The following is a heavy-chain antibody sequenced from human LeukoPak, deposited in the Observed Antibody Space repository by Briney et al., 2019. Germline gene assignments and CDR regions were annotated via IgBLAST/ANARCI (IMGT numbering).Heavy chain of an antibody. CDR1: GGSFTDYF. CDR3: ARGRIAKIVVVHSFHYGMDV. J-gene: IGHJ6*02. V-gene: IGHV4-34*01. Sequence: SETLSLTCDVFGGSFTDYFWTWIRQSPGKGLEWIGEINDYTGNTNYNPSLNCRVSISLEKSKNQFSLELRSVTAADTAVYYCARGRIAKIVVVHSFHYGMDVWGQGTTVTVSS. D-gene: IGHD3-22*01. CDR2: INDYTGNT.